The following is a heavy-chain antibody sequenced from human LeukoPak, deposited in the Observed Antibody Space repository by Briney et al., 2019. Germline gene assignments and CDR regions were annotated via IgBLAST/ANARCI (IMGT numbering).Heavy chain of an antibody. Sequence: GGSLRLSCAASGFTFSTYSMHWIRQARGKGLEWVSFISTSYSTIYADSVKGRFTISRDNAKNSVYLQMNSLRAEDTAVYYCARSHYYLDSWGQGTLVTVAS. CDR2: ISTSYSTI. CDR1: GFTFSTYS. J-gene: IGHJ4*02. V-gene: IGHV3-48*01. CDR3: ARSHYYLDS.